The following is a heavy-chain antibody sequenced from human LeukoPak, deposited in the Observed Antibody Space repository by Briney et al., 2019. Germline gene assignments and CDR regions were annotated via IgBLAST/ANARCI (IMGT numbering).Heavy chain of an antibody. Sequence: ASVKVSCTASGYTFSDYYVHWVRQAPGQGLEWKGWINAYTGDTNYAEKLQGRVTMTTGTSTTTAYMEMKSLRSDDTAVYYCARSEYYYGSGSKRHKGGWFDPWGQGTLVTVSS. CDR2: INAYTGDT. CDR1: GYTFSDYY. V-gene: IGHV1-18*01. CDR3: ARSEYYYGSGSKRHKGGWFDP. J-gene: IGHJ5*02. D-gene: IGHD3-10*01.